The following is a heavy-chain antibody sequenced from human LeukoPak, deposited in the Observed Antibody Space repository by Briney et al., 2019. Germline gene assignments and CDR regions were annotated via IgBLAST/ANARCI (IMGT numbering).Heavy chain of an antibody. CDR2: FDPEDGET. D-gene: IGHD6-13*01. CDR1: GYTLTELS. J-gene: IGHJ4*02. CDR3: ATAKATAAAGENFDY. Sequence: ASVKVSCKVSGYTLTELSMHWLRQPPGKGLEWMGGFDPEDGETIYAQKFQGRVTMTEDTSTDTAYMELSSLRSEDTAVYYCATAKATAAAGENFDYWGQGTLVTVSS. V-gene: IGHV1-24*01.